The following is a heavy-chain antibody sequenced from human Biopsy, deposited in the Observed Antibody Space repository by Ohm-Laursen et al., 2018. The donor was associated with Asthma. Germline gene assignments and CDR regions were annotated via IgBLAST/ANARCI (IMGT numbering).Heavy chain of an antibody. D-gene: IGHD3-22*01. CDR3: AKVAGTYYYDSTGYPGVDY. Sequence: SLRLSCAASGFTFSHYNMNWVRQAPGKGLEWVSSITDTSRYIKYADSVKGRFTLSRDNAKNSLYLQMNSLRAEDTARYYCAKVAGTYYYDSTGYPGVDYWGQGTPVTVSS. CDR1: GFTFSHYN. V-gene: IGHV3-21*04. CDR2: ITDTSRYI. J-gene: IGHJ4*02.